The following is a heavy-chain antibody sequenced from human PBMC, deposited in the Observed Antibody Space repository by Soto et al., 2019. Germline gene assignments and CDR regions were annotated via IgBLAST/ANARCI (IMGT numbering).Heavy chain of an antibody. CDR3: ARGHCSSTSCFLYYYYYYMDV. V-gene: IGHV3-11*01. CDR1: GFTFSDYY. CDR2: ISSSGSTI. D-gene: IGHD2-2*01. Sequence: PGGSLRLSCAASGFTFSDYYMSWIRQAPGKGLEWVSYISSSGSTIYYADSVKGRFTISRDNAKNSLYLQMNSLRAEDTAVYYCARGHCSSTSCFLYYYYYYMDVWGKGTTVTVSS. J-gene: IGHJ6*03.